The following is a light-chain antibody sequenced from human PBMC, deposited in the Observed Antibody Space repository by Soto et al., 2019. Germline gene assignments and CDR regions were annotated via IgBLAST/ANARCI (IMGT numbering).Light chain of an antibody. CDR1: QDISNY. CDR2: DAS. J-gene: IGKJ5*01. CDR3: QQYDHLPIT. V-gene: IGKV1-33*01. Sequence: QMTQSPSSLSASVGEAITITCQATQDISNYLNWYQQKPGEAPKLLIYDASKLETGVPSRFSGSGSGTDFTFTISSLQPEDFATYHCQQYDHLPITFGQGTRLEIK.